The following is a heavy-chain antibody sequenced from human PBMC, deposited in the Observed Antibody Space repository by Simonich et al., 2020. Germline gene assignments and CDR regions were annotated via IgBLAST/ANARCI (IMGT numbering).Heavy chain of an antibody. J-gene: IGHJ3*02. D-gene: IGHD1-1*01. CDR1: GYSFTNYW. CDR3: ARQLNDFDI. V-gene: IGHV5-51*01. CDR2: IYPGDSDT. Sequence: EVQLVQSGAEVKKPGESLKISCKGSGYSFTNYWIVWVRQMPGKSLECMGIIYPGDSDTRYSQSFHGQVTISADKSISTAYLQWSSLKASDTAMYYCARQLNDFDIWGQGTMVTVSS.